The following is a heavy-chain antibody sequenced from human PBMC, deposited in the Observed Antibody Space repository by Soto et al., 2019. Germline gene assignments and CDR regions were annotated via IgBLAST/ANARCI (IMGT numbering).Heavy chain of an antibody. V-gene: IGHV3-53*01. CDR3: ARYHYDSSGYYSWFDP. CDR1: GFTVSSNY. CDR2: IYSGGST. D-gene: IGHD3-22*01. J-gene: IGHJ5*02. Sequence: VGSLRLSCAASGFTVSSNYMSWVRQAPGKGLEWVSVIYSGGSTYYADSVKGRFTISRDNSKNTLYLQMNSLRAEDTAVYYCARYHYDSSGYYSWFDPWGQGTLVTVSS.